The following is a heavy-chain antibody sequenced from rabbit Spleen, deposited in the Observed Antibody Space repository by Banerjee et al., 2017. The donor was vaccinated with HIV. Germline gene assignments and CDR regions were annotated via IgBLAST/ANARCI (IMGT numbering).Heavy chain of an antibody. V-gene: IGHV1S47*01. Sequence: QEQLKETGGGLVQPGGSLTLSCKASGFDFNNYGVSWVRQAPGKGLEWIGYIDPLFGTTYYASWVNGRFTISSHNAQNTLYLQLNSLTAADTATYFCVRGASSSGYYSLWGPGTLVTVS. CDR3: VRGASSSGYYSL. J-gene: IGHJ4*01. CDR1: GFDFNNYG. CDR2: IDPLFGTT. D-gene: IGHD1-1*01.